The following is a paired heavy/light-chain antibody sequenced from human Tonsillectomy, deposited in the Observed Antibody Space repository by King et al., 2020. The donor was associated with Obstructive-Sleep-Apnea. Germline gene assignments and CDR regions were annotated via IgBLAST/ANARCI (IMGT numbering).Heavy chain of an antibody. CDR1: GYSFTSYW. J-gene: IGHJ4*02. V-gene: IGHV5-10-1*03. CDR2: TYPSDSYT. D-gene: IGHD6-19*01. Sequence: EVQLVQSGAEVKKPGEFLRISCKGSGYSFTSYWISWVRQMPGKGLEWMGSTYPSDSYTTYSPSFQGHVTISADKSISTAYLQWSSLKASDNAMYYCATFSAGSPFDYWGQGTLVTVSS. CDR3: ATFSAGSPFDY.
Light chain of an antibody. Sequence: EIVLTQSPGTLSLSPGERATLSCRASQSVISDYLAWYQQKPGQAPRLLIYGTSSRATGIPDRFSGSGSGTDFTLTISRLEPEDFAVYYCQQYRSSPPGFTFGPGTKVDIK. CDR1: QSVISDY. CDR3: QQYRSSPPGFT. CDR2: GTS. V-gene: IGKV3-20*01. J-gene: IGKJ3*01.